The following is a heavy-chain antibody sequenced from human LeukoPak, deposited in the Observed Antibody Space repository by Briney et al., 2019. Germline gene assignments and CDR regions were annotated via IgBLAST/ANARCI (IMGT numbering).Heavy chain of an antibody. CDR3: ARDPEYSSSWYIKSEGTWAPRFDP. CDR2: IIPIFGTA. CDR1: GGTFSSYA. V-gene: IGHV1-69*13. Sequence: GASVKVSCKASGGTFSSYAISWVRQAPGQGLEWMGGIIPIFGTANYAQKFQGRVTITADESTSTAYMELSSLTSDDTAVYYCARDPEYSSSWYIKSEGTWAPRFDPWGQGTLVSVAS. J-gene: IGHJ5*02. D-gene: IGHD6-13*01.